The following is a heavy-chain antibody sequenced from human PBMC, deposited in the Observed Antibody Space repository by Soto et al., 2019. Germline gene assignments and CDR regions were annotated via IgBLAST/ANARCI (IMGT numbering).Heavy chain of an antibody. CDR2: ISYDGSNK. CDR3: AKNYYYYGSGSYSLEY. V-gene: IGHV3-30*18. CDR1: VFTFSSYG. D-gene: IGHD3-10*01. J-gene: IGHJ4*02. Sequence: PVGSLRLSCASSVFTFSSYGMHCVRHSPGKGLEWVAVISYDGSNKYYADSVKGRFTISRDNSKNTLYLKMNSLRAEDTAVFYCAKNYYYYGSGSYSLEYWGQGTLVTVSS.